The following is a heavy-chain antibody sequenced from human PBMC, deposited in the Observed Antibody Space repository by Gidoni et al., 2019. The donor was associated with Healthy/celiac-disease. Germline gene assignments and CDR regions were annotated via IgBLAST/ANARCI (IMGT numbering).Heavy chain of an antibody. CDR1: GFTFSSYG. J-gene: IGHJ6*04. CDR2: ISYDGSNK. CDR3: ARIVPPKDV. D-gene: IGHD3-16*02. Sequence: QVQLVGSGGCVVQPWRSLRLSCAASGFTFSSYGMHWVRQAPGKGLEWVAVISYDGSNKYYADSVKGRFTISRDNSKNTLYLQMNSLRAEDTAVYYCARIVPPKDVWGKGTTVTVSS. V-gene: IGHV3-30*03.